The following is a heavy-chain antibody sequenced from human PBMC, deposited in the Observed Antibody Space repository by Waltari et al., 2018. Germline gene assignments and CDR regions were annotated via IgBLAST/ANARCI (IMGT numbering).Heavy chain of an antibody. D-gene: IGHD3-10*01. Sequence: QLQLQESGPGLVKPSETLSLTCTVSGGSISSSSYYWGWIRQPPGKGLEWIGSIYYSGSTYYNPSLKSRVTISVDTSKNQFSRKLSSVTAADTAVYYCARPGSEDGGWFDPWGQGTLVTVSS. CDR1: GGSISSSSYY. V-gene: IGHV4-39*01. CDR3: ARPGSEDGGWFDP. J-gene: IGHJ5*02. CDR2: IYYSGST.